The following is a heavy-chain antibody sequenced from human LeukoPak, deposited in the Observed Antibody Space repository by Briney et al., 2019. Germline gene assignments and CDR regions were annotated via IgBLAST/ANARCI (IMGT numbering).Heavy chain of an antibody. V-gene: IGHV3-53*01. J-gene: IGHJ4*02. D-gene: IGHD7-27*01. CDR2: IYRGGNT. Sequence: GGSLRLSCAASGFTFSSSYMSWVRQAPGKGLEWVSVIYRGGNTYYADSVKGRFSISRDNSKNTLHLQMNNLRAEDTAVYYCAKTGGPWDWGRGTLVTVSS. CDR1: GFTFSSSY. CDR3: AKTGGPWD.